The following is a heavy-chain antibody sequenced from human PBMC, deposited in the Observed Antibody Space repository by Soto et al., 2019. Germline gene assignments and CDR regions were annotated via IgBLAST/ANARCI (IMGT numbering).Heavy chain of an antibody. CDR3: ATFRVRTSGRHFDY. Sequence: SETLSLTCAVYGGSFSGYYWSWIRPPPGKGLEWIGEINHSGSTNYNPSLKSRVTISEDTSKNQFSLKLSSVNAGDTAVYYWATFRVRTSGRHFDYWGQGTLVTVSS. V-gene: IGHV4-34*01. D-gene: IGHD2-15*01. CDR1: GGSFSGYY. J-gene: IGHJ4*02. CDR2: INHSGST.